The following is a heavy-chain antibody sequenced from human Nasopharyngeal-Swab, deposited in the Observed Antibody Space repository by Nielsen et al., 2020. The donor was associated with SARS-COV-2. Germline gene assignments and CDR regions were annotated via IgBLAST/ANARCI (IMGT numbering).Heavy chain of an antibody. D-gene: IGHD6-19*01. V-gene: IGHV7-4-1*02. CDR1: GYTFTSFA. Sequence: ASVQVSCKASGYTFTSFAVDWVRQAPAQGPEWLGWISTNTGPPTYAQGFTGRFVFSLDTSVTTAYLEIISLQVEDTAVYYCARKGRAGAGPINQYFQLWGQGTLVTVSS. CDR2: ISTNTGPP. J-gene: IGHJ1*01. CDR3: ARKGRAGAGPINQYFQL.